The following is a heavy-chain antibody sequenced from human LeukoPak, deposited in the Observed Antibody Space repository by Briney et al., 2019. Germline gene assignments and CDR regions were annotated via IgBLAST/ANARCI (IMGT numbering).Heavy chain of an antibody. D-gene: IGHD3-16*02. CDR1: GYTFTSYG. CDR3: ARLPLGELSSH. CDR2: INPSGGST. Sequence: GASVKVSCKASGYTFTSYGISWVRQAPGQGLEWMGIINPSGGSTSYAQKFQGRVTMTRDTSTSTVYMELSSLRSEDTAVYYCARLPLGELSSHWGQGTLVTVSS. V-gene: IGHV1-46*01. J-gene: IGHJ4*02.